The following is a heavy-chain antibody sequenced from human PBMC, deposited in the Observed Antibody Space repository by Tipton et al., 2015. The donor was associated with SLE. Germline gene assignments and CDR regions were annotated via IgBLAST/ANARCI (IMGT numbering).Heavy chain of an antibody. CDR3: ARSPSWFTGDYNGMDV. CDR1: GYTFDTFG. J-gene: IGHJ6*02. V-gene: IGHV1-18*01. Sequence: QLVQSGAEQKKPGASVKVSCKASGYTFDTFGVSWVRQAPGQGLEWLAWISGYNGQTEYSQKIQGRVTVTRDTSTSTAFLDVSSLTSDDTAVYYCARSPSWFTGDYNGMDVWGQGTTVTVSS. CDR2: ISGYNGQT. D-gene: IGHD3-10*01.